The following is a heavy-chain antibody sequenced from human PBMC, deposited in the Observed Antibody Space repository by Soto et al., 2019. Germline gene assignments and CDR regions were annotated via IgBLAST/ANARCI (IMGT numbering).Heavy chain of an antibody. Sequence: QVQLVQSGAEVKKPGSSVKVSCLASRGTFNRYAINWVRQAPGHGLEWLGALVPQFGTPNYAQKLQDTVTLVADETTKTPSMELSGLTADDTAVYYSARQNRDTPMVLLDVWGQGTLVTVSS. CDR3: ARQNRDTPMVLLDV. V-gene: IGHV1-69*01. J-gene: IGHJ4*02. CDR1: RGTFNRYA. D-gene: IGHD5-18*01. CDR2: LVPQFGTP.